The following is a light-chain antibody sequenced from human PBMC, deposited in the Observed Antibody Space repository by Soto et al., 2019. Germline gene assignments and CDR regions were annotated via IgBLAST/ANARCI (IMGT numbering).Light chain of an antibody. CDR1: QSISVW. CDR3: QQVKSHST. V-gene: IGKV1-5*03. J-gene: IGKJ1*01. CDR2: KAS. Sequence: DIQMTQSPSTLSASVGDRVTITCRASQSISVWLAWYQQKAGKAPKLLIQKASNLESGVPSRFRGSGSGTEFTLTISSLQPDDFATYYCQQVKSHSTFGQGTKVDI.